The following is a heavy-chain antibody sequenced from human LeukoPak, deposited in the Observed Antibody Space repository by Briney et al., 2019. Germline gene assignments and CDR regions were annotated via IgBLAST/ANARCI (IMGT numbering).Heavy chain of an antibody. D-gene: IGHD4-17*01. Sequence: PWETLSLTCTVSGGSISSYYWSWIRQPPGKGLEWIGYIYYSGSTNYNPSLKSRVTISVDTSKNQFSLKLSSVTAADTAVYYCARGTYGDYVYWGQGTLVTVSS. CDR2: IYYSGST. V-gene: IGHV4-59*01. CDR3: ARGTYGDYVY. J-gene: IGHJ4*02. CDR1: GGSISSYY.